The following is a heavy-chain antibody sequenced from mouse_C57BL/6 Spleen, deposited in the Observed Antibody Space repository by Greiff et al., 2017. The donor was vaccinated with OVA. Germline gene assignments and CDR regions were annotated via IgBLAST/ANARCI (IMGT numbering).Heavy chain of an antibody. CDR2: INPSSGYT. CDR1: GYTFTSYT. Sequence: QVQLQQSGAELARPGASVKMSCKASGYTFTSYTMHWVKQRPGQGLEWIGYINPSSGYTKYNHKFKDKATLTADKSSSTAYMQLSSLTSEDSAVYYCSRTITTVAFDYWGQGTTLTGSS. V-gene: IGHV1-4*01. D-gene: IGHD1-1*01. CDR3: SRTITTVAFDY. J-gene: IGHJ2*01.